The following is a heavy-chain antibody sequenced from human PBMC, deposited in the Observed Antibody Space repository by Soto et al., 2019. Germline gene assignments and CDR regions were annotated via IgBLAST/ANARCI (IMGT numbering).Heavy chain of an antibody. CDR2: IYYSGST. J-gene: IGHJ5*02. CDR3: ATSNWFDP. Sequence: QLQLQESGPGLVKPSETLSLTCTVSGGSISSRGYYWGWIRQPPGKGLEWIGTIYYSGSTYYNPSXKSRLTISVDTSKTQFSLKLSSVTAAATAVYYCATSNWFDPWGQGTLVTVSS. CDR1: GGSISSRGYY. V-gene: IGHV4-39*01.